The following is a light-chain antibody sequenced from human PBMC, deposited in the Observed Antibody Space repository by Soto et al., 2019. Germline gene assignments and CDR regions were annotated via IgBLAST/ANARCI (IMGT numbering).Light chain of an antibody. CDR1: QTISSW. J-gene: IGKJ1*01. V-gene: IGKV1-5*03. Sequence: IQMTQSPSTLSGSVGDRVTITCRASQTISSWLAWYQHKPGKAPKLLIYKASTLKSGVPSRFSGSGSGTEFTLTISSLQPDDFATYYCQHYNSYSEAFGQGTKVELK. CDR3: QHYNSYSEA. CDR2: KAS.